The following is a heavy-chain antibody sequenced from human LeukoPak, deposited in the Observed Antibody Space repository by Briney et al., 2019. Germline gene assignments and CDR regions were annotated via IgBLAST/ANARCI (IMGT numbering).Heavy chain of an antibody. CDR2: IYYSGST. CDR3: AKGEASGLAFDI. Sequence: SETLSLTCTVSGGSISSSSYYWGWIRQPPGKGLEWIGSIYYSGSTYYNPSLKSRVTISVDTSKNQFSLKLSSVTAADTAVYYCAKGEASGLAFDIWGQGTMVTVSS. CDR1: GGSISSSSYY. D-gene: IGHD3-10*01. J-gene: IGHJ3*02. V-gene: IGHV4-39*07.